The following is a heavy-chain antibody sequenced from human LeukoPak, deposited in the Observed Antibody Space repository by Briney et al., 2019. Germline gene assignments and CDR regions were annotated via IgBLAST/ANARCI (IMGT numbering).Heavy chain of an antibody. CDR3: ARDRNSGSSLDI. J-gene: IGHJ3*02. D-gene: IGHD6-6*01. CDR2: IYPYSGDT. Sequence: GSVKVSFKASGYTFTGYYIHWVRQAPGQGLEWMGWIYPYSGDTNYAQNFQGRVTMTRDTSISTAYMELSSLKSDDTAVYYCARDRNSGSSLDIWGQGTMLTVSS. V-gene: IGHV1-2*02. CDR1: GYTFTGYY.